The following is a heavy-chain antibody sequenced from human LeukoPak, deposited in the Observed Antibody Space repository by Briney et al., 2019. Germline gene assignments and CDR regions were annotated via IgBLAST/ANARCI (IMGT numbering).Heavy chain of an antibody. CDR2: IRYDGSNK. D-gene: IGHD3-22*01. CDR3: AKDRVLWYDSSGYYSPDF. CDR1: GVMLRTYG. J-gene: IGHJ4*02. Sequence: GGSLSLSCAASGVMLRTYGWHWVRQAPGKGLEWVAFIRYDGSNKVYADSVKGRFTISRDTSKNTVYLQMNSLRPEDTALYYCAKDRVLWYDSSGYYSPDFWGQGTLVTVSS. V-gene: IGHV3-30*02.